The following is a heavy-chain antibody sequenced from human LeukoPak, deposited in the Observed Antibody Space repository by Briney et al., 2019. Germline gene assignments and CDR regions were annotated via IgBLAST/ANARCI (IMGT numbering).Heavy chain of an antibody. CDR2: INTDASRT. V-gene: IGHV3-74*01. Sequence: GGSLRLSCAASGFTFSSYWMHWVRHAPGKGLVWVSRINTDASRTTYADSVKGRFTISRDNAKNTVHLQMNSLRADDTAVYYCARGLRGNSYGSDCWGQGTLVTVSS. D-gene: IGHD5-18*01. CDR3: ARGLRGNSYGSDC. CDR1: GFTFSSYW. J-gene: IGHJ4*02.